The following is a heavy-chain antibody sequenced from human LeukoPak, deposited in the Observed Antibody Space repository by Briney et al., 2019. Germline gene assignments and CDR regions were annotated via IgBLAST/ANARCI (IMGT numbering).Heavy chain of an antibody. CDR2: SYYNGVT. D-gene: IGHD3-22*01. V-gene: IGHV4-59*08. CDR1: GAFFSRYY. CDR3: GIRITMIVVAGDAFDI. Sequence: SETLSLTCTVSGAFFSRYYYNWIRQTPGKGLEWIGYSYYNGVTKYNSSLGNRITMSLDASGRFSLKLSSVTAADTAVYYCGIRITMIVVAGDAFDIWGQGTMVTVSS. J-gene: IGHJ3*02.